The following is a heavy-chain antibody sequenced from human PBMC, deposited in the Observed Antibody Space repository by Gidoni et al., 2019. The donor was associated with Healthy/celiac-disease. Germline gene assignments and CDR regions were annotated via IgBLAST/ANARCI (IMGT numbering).Heavy chain of an antibody. CDR1: GFTFSTYG. CDR2: ISYDGSKK. J-gene: IGHJ4*02. V-gene: IGHV3-30*03. D-gene: IGHD1-26*01. Sequence: QVQLVVFGGGVVQPGRSLRLSCAASGFTFSTYGMPWVRQAPGKGLEWVALISYDGSKKYYADSVKGRFTISRDTSKNTLYVQMNSLRAEDTAVYYCVSGRYFDYWGQGTLVTVSS. CDR3: VSGRYFDY.